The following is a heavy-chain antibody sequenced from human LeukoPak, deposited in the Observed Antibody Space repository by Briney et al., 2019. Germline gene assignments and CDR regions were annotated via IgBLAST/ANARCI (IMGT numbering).Heavy chain of an antibody. CDR1: GGSFSGYY. Sequence: SETLSLTCAVYGGSFSGYYWSWIRQPPGKGLEWIGEINHSGGTNYNPSLKSRVTISVDTSKNQFSLKLSSVTAADTAVYYCARLRITMVRGVYYFDYWGQGTLVTVSS. CDR2: INHSGGT. J-gene: IGHJ4*02. D-gene: IGHD3-10*01. V-gene: IGHV4-34*01. CDR3: ARLRITMVRGVYYFDY.